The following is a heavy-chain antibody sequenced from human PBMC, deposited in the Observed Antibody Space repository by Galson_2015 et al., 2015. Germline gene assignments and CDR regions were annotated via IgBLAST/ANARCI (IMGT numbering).Heavy chain of an antibody. V-gene: IGHV1-46*01. J-gene: IGHJ3*02. CDR3: ARGEGGYCSSTSCYSGSGAFEI. CDR2: INPSGGST. Sequence: SVKVSCKASGYTFTSYYMHWVRQAPGQGLEWMGIINPSGGSTSYAQKFQGRVTMTRDTSTSTVYMELSSLRSEDTAVYYCARGEGGYCSSTSCYSGSGAFEIWGQGTMVTVSS. D-gene: IGHD2-2*01. CDR1: GYTFTSYY.